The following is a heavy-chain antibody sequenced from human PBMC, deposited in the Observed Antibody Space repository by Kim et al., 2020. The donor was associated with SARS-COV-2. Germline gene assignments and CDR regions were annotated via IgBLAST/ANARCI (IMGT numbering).Heavy chain of an antibody. V-gene: IGHV4-39*01. Sequence: SETLSLTCTVSGGSISSSSYYWGWIRQPPGKGLEWIGSIYYSGSTYYNPSLKSRVTISVDTSKNQFSLKLSSVTAADTAVYYCASVGGSSWYFIDYWGQG. D-gene: IGHD6-13*01. CDR2: IYYSGST. CDR1: GGSISSSSYY. J-gene: IGHJ4*02. CDR3: ASVGGSSWYFIDY.